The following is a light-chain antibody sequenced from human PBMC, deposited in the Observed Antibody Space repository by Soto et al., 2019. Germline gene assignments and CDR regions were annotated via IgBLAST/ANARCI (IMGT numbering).Light chain of an antibody. V-gene: IGKV1-9*01. CDR3: QQLNNYPLT. Sequence: DIQLTQSPSFLSASLGDRVTITCRASQGIGSYLAWYQRKPGKAPRLLIYAASTLQSGVPSRFSGSGSDTEFTLTISSLQPEDFATYYCQQLNNYPLTFGGGTKVDIK. J-gene: IGKJ4*01. CDR1: QGIGSY. CDR2: AAS.